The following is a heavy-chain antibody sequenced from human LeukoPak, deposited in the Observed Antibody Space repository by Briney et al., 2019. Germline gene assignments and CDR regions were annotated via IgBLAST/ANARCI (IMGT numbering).Heavy chain of an antibody. V-gene: IGHV3-23*01. CDR2: IRGTGGTT. CDR3: GKDPNGDYVGAFDF. D-gene: IGHD4-17*01. CDR1: GFTFSDYD. J-gene: IGHJ3*01. Sequence: GGSLRLSCAASGFTFSDYDLIWVRQAPGKGLEWISAIRGTGGTTYYADSVKGRCTISRDNSRNTVYLQMNSLRAEDPALYFCGKDPNGDYVGAFDFWGPGTMVTVSS.